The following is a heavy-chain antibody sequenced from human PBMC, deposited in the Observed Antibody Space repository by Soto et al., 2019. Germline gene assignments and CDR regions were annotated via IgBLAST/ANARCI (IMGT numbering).Heavy chain of an antibody. D-gene: IGHD6-13*01. CDR3: EKEDSIAAAHHSNYYYYGMDV. J-gene: IGHJ6*02. Sequence: GGSLRLSCAASGFTFSSYGMHWVRQAPGKGLEWVAVISYDGSNKYYADSVKGRFTISRDNSKNTLYLQMNSLRAEDTAVYYCEKEDSIAAAHHSNYYYYGMDVWGQGTTVTVSS. CDR1: GFTFSSYG. CDR2: ISYDGSNK. V-gene: IGHV3-30*18.